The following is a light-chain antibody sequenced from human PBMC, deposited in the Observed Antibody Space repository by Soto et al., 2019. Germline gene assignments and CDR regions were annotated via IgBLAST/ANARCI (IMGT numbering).Light chain of an antibody. CDR1: SSDVGGYNY. CDR2: DVS. V-gene: IGLV2-11*01. Sequence: QSALTQPRSVSGSPGQSVTISCTGTSSDVGGYNYVSWYQQHTGKAPKLMIYDVSKRPSGVPDRFSGSKSGNTASLTISGLQAEDEADYYCCSYGGSYTYVFGTGTKLTVL. J-gene: IGLJ1*01. CDR3: CSYGGSYTYV.